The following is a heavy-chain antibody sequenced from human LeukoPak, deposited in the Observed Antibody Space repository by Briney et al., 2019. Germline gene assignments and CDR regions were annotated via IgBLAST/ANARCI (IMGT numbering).Heavy chain of an antibody. D-gene: IGHD3-22*01. J-gene: IGHJ4*02. Sequence: GESLKISCKGSGYSFTSYWIGWVRQMPGKGLEWMGIIYPGDSDTRYSPSFQGQVTISADQSISTAYLQWSSLTPSHTAMYYCASHRRYYDSSGYYVDYWGQGTLVTVSS. CDR3: ASHRRYYDSSGYYVDY. CDR1: GYSFTSYW. CDR2: IYPGDSDT. V-gene: IGHV5-51*01.